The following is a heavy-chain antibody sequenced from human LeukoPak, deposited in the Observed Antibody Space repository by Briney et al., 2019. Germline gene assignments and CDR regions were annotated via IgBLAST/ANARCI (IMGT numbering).Heavy chain of an antibody. Sequence: SCKASGYTFTAYHMHWVRQAPGKGLEWVAVIWYDGSNKYYADSVKGRFTISRDNSKNTLYLQMNSLRAEDTAVYYCARPTYSGSYYWFDYWGQGTLVTVSS. D-gene: IGHD1-26*01. CDR2: IWYDGSNK. J-gene: IGHJ4*02. CDR3: ARPTYSGSYYWFDY. CDR1: GYTFTAYH. V-gene: IGHV3-33*01.